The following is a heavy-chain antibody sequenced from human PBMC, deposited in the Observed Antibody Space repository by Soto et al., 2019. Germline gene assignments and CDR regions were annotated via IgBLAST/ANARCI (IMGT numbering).Heavy chain of an antibody. CDR2: IYYSGST. J-gene: IGHJ4*02. V-gene: IGHV4-30-4*01. D-gene: IGHD2-2*01. CDR1: GGSISSGDYY. Sequence: SETLSLTCTVSGGSISSGDYYWSWIRQPPGKGLEWIGYIYYSGSTYYNPSLKSRVTISVDTSKNQFSLKLSSVTAADTAVYYCAREDGSQPPFDYWGQGTLVTVSS. CDR3: AREDGSQPPFDY.